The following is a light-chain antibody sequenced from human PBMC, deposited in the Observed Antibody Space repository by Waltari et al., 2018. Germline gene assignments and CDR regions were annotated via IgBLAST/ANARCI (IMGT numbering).Light chain of an antibody. CDR3: SSYTSSSTLV. J-gene: IGLJ2*01. Sequence: QSALTQPASVSGSPGQSITIPCPGTSSYVGGYNYVSWYQQHPGKAPKLRIYDVSNRPSGVSNRFSGSKSGNTASLTISGLQAEDEADYYCSSYTSSSTLVFGGGTKLTVL. V-gene: IGLV2-14*03. CDR2: DVS. CDR1: SSYVGGYNY.